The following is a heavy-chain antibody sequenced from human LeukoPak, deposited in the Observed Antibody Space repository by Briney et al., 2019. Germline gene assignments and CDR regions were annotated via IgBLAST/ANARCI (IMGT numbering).Heavy chain of an antibody. V-gene: IGHV3-23*01. CDR1: GFTFSSYA. Sequence: GGSLRLSCAASGFTFSSYAMSWVRQAPGKGLEWVSAISGSGGSTYYADSVKGRFTISRDNSKNTLYLQMNSLRAEDTAVYYCAKDWNDYGDYVGPFDYWGQGTLVTVSS. D-gene: IGHD4-17*01. J-gene: IGHJ4*02. CDR3: AKDWNDYGDYVGPFDY. CDR2: ISGSGGST.